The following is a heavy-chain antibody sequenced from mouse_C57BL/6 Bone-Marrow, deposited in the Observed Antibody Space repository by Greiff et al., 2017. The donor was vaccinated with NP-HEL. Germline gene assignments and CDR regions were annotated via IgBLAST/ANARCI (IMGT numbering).Heavy chain of an antibody. CDR1: GFTFSSYA. D-gene: IGHD1-1*01. Sequence: EVQGVESGGGLVKPGGSLKLSCAASGFTFSSYAMSWVRQTPEKRLEWVATISDGGSYTYYPDNVKGRFTISRDNAKNNLYLQMSHLKSEDTAMYYCARDQSDYGSSHGYFDVWGTGTTVTVSS. CDR2: ISDGGSYT. CDR3: ARDQSDYGSSHGYFDV. J-gene: IGHJ1*03. V-gene: IGHV5-4*01.